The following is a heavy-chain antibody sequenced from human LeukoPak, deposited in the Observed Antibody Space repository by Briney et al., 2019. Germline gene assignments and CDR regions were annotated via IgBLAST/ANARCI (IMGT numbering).Heavy chain of an antibody. CDR3: ARGDCSSTSCYHVGAFDI. J-gene: IGHJ3*02. CDR1: GGSISSYY. Sequence: PSETLSLTCTISGGSISSYYWSWIRQPAGKGLEWIGRIYTSGSTNYNPSLKSRVTMSVDTSKNQFSLKLSSVTAADTAVYYCARGDCSSTSCYHVGAFDIWGQGTMVTVSS. CDR2: IYTSGST. V-gene: IGHV4-4*07. D-gene: IGHD2-2*01.